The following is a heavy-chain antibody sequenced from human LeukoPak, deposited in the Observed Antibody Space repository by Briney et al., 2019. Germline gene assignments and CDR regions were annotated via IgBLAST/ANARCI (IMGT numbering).Heavy chain of an antibody. V-gene: IGHV4-38-2*02. J-gene: IGHJ3*02. CDR3: ARERTYRWLQLRSDAFDI. Sequence: ETSETLSLTCTVSGYSISSGYYWGWIRQPPGKGLEWIGSIYHSGSTYYNPSLKSRVTISVDTSKNQFSLKLSSVTAADTAVYYCARERTYRWLQLRSDAFDIWGQGTMVTVSS. CDR1: GYSISSGYY. D-gene: IGHD5-24*01. CDR2: IYHSGST.